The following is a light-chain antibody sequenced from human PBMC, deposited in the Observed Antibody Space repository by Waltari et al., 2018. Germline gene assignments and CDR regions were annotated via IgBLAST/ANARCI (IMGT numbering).Light chain of an antibody. V-gene: IGKV3-11*01. Sequence: EIVLTQSPATLSLSPGERATLSCRASQSVTNYLAWYQQKPGQAPRLLIYDASTRATGIPARFSGSGSGTDFTLTISSLEPEDFAVYYCQQRSNWPPFGQGTKLEIK. J-gene: IGKJ2*01. CDR1: QSVTNY. CDR2: DAS. CDR3: QQRSNWPP.